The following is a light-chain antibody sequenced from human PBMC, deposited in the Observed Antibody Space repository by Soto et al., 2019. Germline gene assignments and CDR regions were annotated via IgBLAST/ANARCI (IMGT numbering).Light chain of an antibody. CDR2: DVS. CDR3: SSYTSSSTRV. V-gene: IGLV2-14*01. J-gene: IGLJ1*01. Sequence: QSALTQPASVSGSPGQSITISCTGTSSDVGDYNYVSWYQQHPGKAPTLMIFDVSNRPSGVSNRFSGSKSGNTASLPISGLQAEDEADYYCSSYTSSSTRVFGTGTKLTVL. CDR1: SSDVGDYNY.